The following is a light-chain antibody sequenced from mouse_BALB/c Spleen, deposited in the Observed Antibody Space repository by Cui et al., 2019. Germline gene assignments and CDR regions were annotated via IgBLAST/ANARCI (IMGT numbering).Light chain of an antibody. CDR3: QQHYSTPYT. CDR2: WAS. CDR1: QDVSTA. Sequence: DIVMTQSHKLISTSVGDRVSITCKASQDVSTAVAWYQQKPGQSPKLLIYWASTRHTGVPDRFKGSGSGTDYTLTISSVQAEDLALYYCQQHYSTPYTFGGGTKLEIK. V-gene: IGKV6-25*01. J-gene: IGKJ2*01.